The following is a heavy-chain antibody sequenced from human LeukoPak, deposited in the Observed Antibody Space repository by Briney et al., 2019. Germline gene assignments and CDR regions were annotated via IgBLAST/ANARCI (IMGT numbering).Heavy chain of an antibody. V-gene: IGHV3-23*01. D-gene: IGHD6-19*01. Sequence: GGSLRLSCAASGFTFQNYAMSWVRQAPGKGLEWASSISGSGPSTDYADSVKGRFTISRDKSKNTLYLQMNSLRAEDTAVYYCAKAYQYSNGWYNYWGQGTLVTVSS. J-gene: IGHJ4*02. CDR3: AKAYQYSNGWYNY. CDR2: ISGSGPST. CDR1: GFTFQNYA.